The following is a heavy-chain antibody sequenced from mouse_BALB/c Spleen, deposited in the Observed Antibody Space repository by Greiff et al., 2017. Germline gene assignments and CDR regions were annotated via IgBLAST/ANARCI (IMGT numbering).Heavy chain of an antibody. D-gene: IGHD3-3*01. CDR3: ARSGTGLYYFDY. V-gene: IGHV3-2*02. Sequence: DVHLVESGPGLVKPSQSLSLTCTVTGYSITSDYAWNWIRQFPGNQLEWMGYISYSGSTSYNPSLKSRISITRDTSKNQFFLQLNSVTTEDTATYYCARSGTGLYYFDYWGQGTTLTVSS. CDR1: GYSITSDYA. J-gene: IGHJ2*01. CDR2: ISYSGST.